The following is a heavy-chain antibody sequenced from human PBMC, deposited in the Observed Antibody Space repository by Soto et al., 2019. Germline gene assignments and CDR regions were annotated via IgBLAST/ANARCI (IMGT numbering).Heavy chain of an antibody. CDR2: IIPILGIA. V-gene: IGHV1-69*02. J-gene: IGHJ6*03. D-gene: IGHD3-10*01. CDR1: GGTFSSYT. Sequence: SVKVSCKASGGTFSSYTISWVRQAPGQGLEWMGRIIPILGIANYAQKFQGRVTITADKSTSTAYMELSSLRSEDTAVYYCARYGSGSYPHDYYYYYMDVWGKGTTVTVSS. CDR3: ARYGSGSYPHDYYYYYMDV.